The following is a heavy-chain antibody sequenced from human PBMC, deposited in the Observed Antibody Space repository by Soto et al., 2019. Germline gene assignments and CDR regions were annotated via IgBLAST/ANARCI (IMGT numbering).Heavy chain of an antibody. Sequence: SETLSLTCTVSGGSISSSGYYWGWIRQPPGKGLEWLGTISYIGSTFYNPSLKSRVTISVDTSKNQFSLKLSSVTAADTALYYCECWPRWSGYDLTPFDYWAQRILVTVSS. CDR3: ECWPRWSGYDLTPFDY. D-gene: IGHD5-12*01. CDR1: GGSISSSGYY. CDR2: ISYIGST. V-gene: IGHV4-39*01. J-gene: IGHJ4*02.